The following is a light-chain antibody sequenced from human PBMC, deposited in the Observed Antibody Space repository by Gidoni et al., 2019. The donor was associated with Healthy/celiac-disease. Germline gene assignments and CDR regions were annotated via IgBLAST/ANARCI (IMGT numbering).Light chain of an antibody. CDR2: SNN. V-gene: IGLV1-44*01. CDR3: AAWDDSLNGDVV. Sequence: QPVLTQPPSASGTPGPRVTISCSGSSSNIGSNTVNWYQQLPGTAPKLLIYSNNQRPSGVPDRFSGSKSGTSASLAISGLQSEDEADYYCAAWDDSLNGDVVFGGGTKLTVL. CDR1: SSNIGSNT. J-gene: IGLJ2*01.